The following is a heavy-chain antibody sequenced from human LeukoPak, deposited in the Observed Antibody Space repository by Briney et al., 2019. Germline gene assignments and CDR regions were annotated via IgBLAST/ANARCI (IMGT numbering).Heavy chain of an antibody. V-gene: IGHV4-39*07. J-gene: IGHJ3*02. Sequence: SETLSLTCTVSGGSISSSSYYWGWIRQPPGKGLEWIGSIYYSGSTYYNPSLKSRVTISVDTSKNQFSPKLTSATAADTAVYAREKDTGSNHAKIRYDIWGQGTMVTVSS. CDR1: GGSISSSSYY. D-gene: IGHD1-26*01. CDR3: EKDTGSNHAKIRYDI. CDR2: IYYSGST.